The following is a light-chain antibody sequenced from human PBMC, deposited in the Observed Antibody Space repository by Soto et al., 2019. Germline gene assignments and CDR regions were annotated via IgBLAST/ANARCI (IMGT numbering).Light chain of an antibody. CDR1: QSVSSN. CDR2: VAS. CDR3: QQYNNWPGT. Sequence: EIVMTQSPATLSVSPGERATLSCRASQSVSSNLAWYQQKPGQAPRLLIYVASTRATGIPARFSGSGSGTEFPLTISSLQSEDFAVYYCQQYNNWPGTFGQGTKVEIK. J-gene: IGKJ1*01. V-gene: IGKV3-15*01.